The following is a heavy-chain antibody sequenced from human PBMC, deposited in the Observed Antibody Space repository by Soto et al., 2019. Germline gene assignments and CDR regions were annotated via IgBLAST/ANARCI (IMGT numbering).Heavy chain of an antibody. CDR2: ISSDGSNK. D-gene: IGHD1-26*01. CDR1: GFTFSSYA. J-gene: IGHJ4*02. V-gene: IGHV3-30*04. Sequence: GGSLRLSCAASGFTFSSYAMSWVRQAPGKGLEWVAVISSDGSNKYYADSVKGRFTISRDNSKNTLYLQMNSLRAEDTAVYYCAKGSYSGTYSDFDYWGQGTLVTVSS. CDR3: AKGSYSGTYSDFDY.